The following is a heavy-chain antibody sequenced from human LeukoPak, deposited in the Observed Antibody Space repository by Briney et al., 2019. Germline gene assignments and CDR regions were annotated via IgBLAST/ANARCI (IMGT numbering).Heavy chain of an antibody. V-gene: IGHV3-23*01. D-gene: IGHD2-8*01. J-gene: IGHJ4*02. CDR3: AKQSYARSLGE. CDR1: GFPFSDFS. CDR2: TNSGGTST. Sequence: PGGSLRLSCATSGFPFSDFSMSWVRPPPGKGLEWISTTNSGGTSTYYAESVKGRFTISRDNSKNTLYLQMSSLRVEDTAVYYCAKQSYARSLGEGGQGTLVTVSS.